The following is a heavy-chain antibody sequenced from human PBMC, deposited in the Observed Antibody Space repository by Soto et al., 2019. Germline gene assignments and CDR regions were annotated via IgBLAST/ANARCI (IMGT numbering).Heavy chain of an antibody. CDR3: SGGGSYDFWSGYYPPYYYYYYMDV. CDR2: INAYNGNT. J-gene: IGHJ6*03. D-gene: IGHD3-3*01. Sequence: QVQLVQSGAEVKKPGASVKVSCKASGYTFTSYGITWVRQAPGQGLEWMGWINAYNGNTNYSQKLQRRVTMTTDTSTSIDYVELRSLGSDDTAVYYWSGGGSYDFWSGYYPPYYYYYYMDVWGKGTTVTVSS. V-gene: IGHV1-18*01. CDR1: GYTFTSYG.